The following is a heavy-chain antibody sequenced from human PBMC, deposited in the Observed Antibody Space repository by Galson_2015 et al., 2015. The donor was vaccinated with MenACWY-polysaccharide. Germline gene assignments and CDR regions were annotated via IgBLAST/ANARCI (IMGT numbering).Heavy chain of an antibody. Sequence: SLRLSCAASGFTFGDYAMAWFRQAPGKGLEWVGFIRCKASGETTGYAASVKGRFTISRDDSKSTAYLQMISLQTEDTGIYYCTRDRPIDYWGQGTLVTVSS. J-gene: IGHJ4*02. CDR3: TRDRPIDY. CDR2: IRCKASGETT. CDR1: GFTFGDYA. V-gene: IGHV3-49*03.